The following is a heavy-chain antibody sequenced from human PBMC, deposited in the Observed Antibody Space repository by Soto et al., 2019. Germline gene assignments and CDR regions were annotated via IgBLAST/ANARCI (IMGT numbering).Heavy chain of an antibody. CDR3: ARVRYYYDSSGPSGYYGMDV. J-gene: IGHJ6*02. Sequence: SVKVSCKASGGTFSRYAISWVRQAPGQGLEWMGGIIPIFGTANYAQKFQGRVTITADESTSTAYMELSSLRSEDTAVYYCARVRYYYDSSGPSGYYGMDVWGQGTTVTVSS. CDR1: GGTFSRYA. V-gene: IGHV1-69*13. CDR2: IIPIFGTA. D-gene: IGHD3-22*01.